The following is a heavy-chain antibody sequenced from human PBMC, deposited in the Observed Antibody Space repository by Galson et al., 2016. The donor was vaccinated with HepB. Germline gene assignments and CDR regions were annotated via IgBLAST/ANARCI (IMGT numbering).Heavy chain of an antibody. Sequence: TLSLTCAVSGGSISSRAYSWSWIRQPPGKGLEWIGYIYHSGSTYYNPSLKSRVTISEDRSKNQFSLRLSSVTAADTAVYYCATYFVGRGGSGYWGTGALVTVSS. J-gene: IGHJ4*02. V-gene: IGHV4-30-2*01. CDR3: ATYFVGRGGSGY. D-gene: IGHD3-16*01. CDR1: GGSISSRAYS. CDR2: IYHSGST.